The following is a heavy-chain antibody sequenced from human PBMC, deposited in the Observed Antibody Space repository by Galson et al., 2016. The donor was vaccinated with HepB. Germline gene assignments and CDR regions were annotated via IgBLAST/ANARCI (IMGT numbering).Heavy chain of an antibody. CDR1: GGVFSSFA. J-gene: IGHJ6*02. CDR2: VIPSFGTT. Sequence: SVKVSCKASGGVFSSFAVSWVRQAPGQGLEWMGGVIPSFGTTEYAPKFHGRVTIIAEKSTNTAYMELSSLRSEDTAVYYCARDPTWIPMWSDYYYGIDIWGQGTTITVSS. CDR3: ARDPTWIPMWSDYYYGIDI. D-gene: IGHD5-18*01. V-gene: IGHV1-69*06.